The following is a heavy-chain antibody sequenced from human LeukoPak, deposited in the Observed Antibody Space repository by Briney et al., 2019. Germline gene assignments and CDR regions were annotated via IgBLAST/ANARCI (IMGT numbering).Heavy chain of an antibody. D-gene: IGHD1-26*01. V-gene: IGHV4-61*02. Sequence: PSQTLSLTCTVSGGSISIGSYCWNWIRQPAGKGLEWIGRIYASGSTNYNPSLKSRVTMSVDTSKNQFSLKLDSVTAADTAVYYCARGRSGSHLGDYWGQGTLVTVSS. CDR2: IYASGST. J-gene: IGHJ4*02. CDR3: ARGRSGSHLGDY. CDR1: GGSISIGSYC.